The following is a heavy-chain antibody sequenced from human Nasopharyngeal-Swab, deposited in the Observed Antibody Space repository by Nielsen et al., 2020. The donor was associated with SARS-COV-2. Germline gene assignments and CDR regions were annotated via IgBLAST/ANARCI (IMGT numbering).Heavy chain of an antibody. J-gene: IGHJ3*02. CDR2: LSSTGST. CDR3: ARGFISSSLSAFDI. CDR1: GGSISTYY. D-gene: IGHD3-16*02. Sequence: SETLSLTCTVSGGSISTYYCNWIRQPPGKGLEWIGYLSSTGSTNYNPSLKSRVIISLDTFKNQFSLNLSSVTAADTAVYYCARGFISSSLSAFDIWSQGTMVTVSS. V-gene: IGHV4-59*13.